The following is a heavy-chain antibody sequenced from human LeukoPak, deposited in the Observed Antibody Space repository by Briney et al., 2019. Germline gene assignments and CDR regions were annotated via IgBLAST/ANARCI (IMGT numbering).Heavy chain of an antibody. CDR2: IYHSGST. Sequence: SETLSLTCAVSGGSISSSNWWSWVRQPPGKGLEWIGEIYHSGSTNYNPSLKSRVTISVDKSKNQFSLKLSSVTAADTAVYYCARGSMVRGYPTRYWGQGTLVTVSS. CDR1: GGSISSSNW. J-gene: IGHJ4*02. CDR3: ARGSMVRGYPTRY. V-gene: IGHV4-4*02. D-gene: IGHD3-10*01.